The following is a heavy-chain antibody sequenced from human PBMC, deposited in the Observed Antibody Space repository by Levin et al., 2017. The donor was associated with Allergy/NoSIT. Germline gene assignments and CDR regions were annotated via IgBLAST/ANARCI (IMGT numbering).Heavy chain of an antibody. V-gene: IGHV5-51*01. D-gene: IGHD3-9*01. CDR3: ARTGRSDSYGLAV. J-gene: IGHJ6*02. Sequence: PGESLKISCKGSGYTFTNYWIGWVRQMPGKGLEWMGMIYPGDSDTRYSPSFEGQVTISADKSITTAFLQWSSLKASDTAMYYCARTGRSDSYGLAVWGQGTAVIVSS. CDR1: GYTFTNYW. CDR2: IYPGDSDT.